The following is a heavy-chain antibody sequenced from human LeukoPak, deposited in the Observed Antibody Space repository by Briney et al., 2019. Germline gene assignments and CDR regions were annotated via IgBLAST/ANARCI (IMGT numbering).Heavy chain of an antibody. J-gene: IGHJ5*02. Sequence: ASVKVSCKASGYTFTSYAMHWVRQAPGQRLEWMGWINAGNGNTKYSQKFQGRVTITRDTSASTAYMELSSLRSEDTAVYYCVRGRMVRGVIITYNWFDPWGQGTLVTVSS. CDR3: VRGRMVRGVIITYNWFDP. V-gene: IGHV1-3*01. CDR1: GYTFTSYA. D-gene: IGHD3-10*01. CDR2: INAGNGNT.